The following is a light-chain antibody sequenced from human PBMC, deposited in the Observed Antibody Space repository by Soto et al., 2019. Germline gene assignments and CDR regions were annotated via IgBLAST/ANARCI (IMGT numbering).Light chain of an antibody. CDR1: SSDVGSYNL. V-gene: IGLV2-23*01. CDR3: CSYAGSSAVV. CDR2: EGS. J-gene: IGLJ2*01. Sequence: QSVLTQPASVSGSPGQSITISCTGTSSDVGSYNLVSWYQQHPGKAPKLMIYEGSKRPSGVSNRFSGSKSGNTASLTISGLQAEDEADYYCCSYAGSSAVVF.